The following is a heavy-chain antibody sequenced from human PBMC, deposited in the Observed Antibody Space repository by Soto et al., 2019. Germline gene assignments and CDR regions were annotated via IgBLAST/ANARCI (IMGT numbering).Heavy chain of an antibody. V-gene: IGHV1-46*01. D-gene: IGHD3-16*01. CDR1: GYTFTSYY. Sequence: GASVKVSCKASGYTFTSYYMHWVRQAPGQGLEWMGIFNPSGGSTNYAQKFQGRVTMTRETSTSTVYMELSSLRSEDTAVYYCAREDPAGGRLQFAFDYWGQGTLVTVSS. J-gene: IGHJ4*02. CDR2: FNPSGGST. CDR3: AREDPAGGRLQFAFDY.